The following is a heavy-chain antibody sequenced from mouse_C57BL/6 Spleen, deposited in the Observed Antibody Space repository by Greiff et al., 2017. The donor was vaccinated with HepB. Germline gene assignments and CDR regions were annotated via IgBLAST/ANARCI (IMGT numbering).Heavy chain of an antibody. D-gene: IGHD1-1*01. Sequence: EVQLVESGGGLVQPKGSLKLSCAASGFTFNTYAMHWVRQAPGKGLEWVARIRSKSSNYATYYAESVKDRFTISRDDSQSMLYLQMNNLKTEDPAMYYCVRDSVTYYGSSWDYWGQGTTLTVSS. CDR1: GFTFNTYA. CDR2: IRSKSSNYAT. CDR3: VRDSVTYYGSSWDY. V-gene: IGHV10-3*01. J-gene: IGHJ2*01.